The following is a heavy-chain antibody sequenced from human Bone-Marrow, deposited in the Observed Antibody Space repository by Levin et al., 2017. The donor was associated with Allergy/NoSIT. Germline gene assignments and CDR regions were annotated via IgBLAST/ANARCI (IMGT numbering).Heavy chain of an antibody. CDR3: ARGADARAFKDGYTGNVVGNFDY. CDR2: ISYDGSNK. V-gene: IGHV3-30-3*01. J-gene: IGHJ4*02. Sequence: GGSLRLSCAASGFTFSSYAMHWVRQAPGKGLEWVAVISYDGSNKYYADSVKGRFTISRDNSKNTLYLQMNSLRAEDTAVYYCARGADARAFKDGYTGNVVGNFDYWGQGTLVTVSS. D-gene: IGHD5-24*01. CDR1: GFTFSSYA.